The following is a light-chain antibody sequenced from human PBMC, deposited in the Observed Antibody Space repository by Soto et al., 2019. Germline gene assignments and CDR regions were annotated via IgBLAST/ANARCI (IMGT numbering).Light chain of an antibody. CDR2: EVS. V-gene: IGLV2-8*01. Sequence: QSALTQPPSASGSPGQSVTISCTGTSSDVGGYNYVSWYQQHPGKAPKLMIYEVSKRPSGVPDRFSGSNSGNTASLAVSGLQAEDEAHYYCSSYGGSNNLVFGGGTKLTVL. J-gene: IGLJ2*01. CDR1: SSDVGGYNY. CDR3: SSYGGSNNLV.